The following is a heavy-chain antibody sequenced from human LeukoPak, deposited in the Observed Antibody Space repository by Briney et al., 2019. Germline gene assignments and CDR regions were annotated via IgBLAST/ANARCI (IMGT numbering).Heavy chain of an antibody. Sequence: ASVKVSCKASGYTFTGYYMHWVRQAPGQGLEWMGWISAYNGNTDYAQKLQGRVTMTTDTSTSTAYMELRSLRSDDTAVYYCARGGPAAPYGMDVWGQGTTVTVSS. CDR1: GYTFTGYY. D-gene: IGHD2-2*01. J-gene: IGHJ6*02. CDR3: ARGGPAAPYGMDV. CDR2: ISAYNGNT. V-gene: IGHV1-18*04.